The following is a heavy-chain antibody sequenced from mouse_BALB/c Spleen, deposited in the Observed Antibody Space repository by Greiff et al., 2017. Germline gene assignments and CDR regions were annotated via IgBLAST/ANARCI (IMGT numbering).Heavy chain of an antibody. CDR2: IRNKANGYTT. V-gene: IGHV7-3*02. D-gene: IGHD1-1*01. Sequence: EVQLVESGGGLVQPGGSLRLSCATSGFTFTDYYMSWVRQPPGKALEWLGFIRNKANGYTTEYSASVKGRFTISRDNSQSILYLQMNTLRAEDSATYYCARDMGITTVVADYWGQGTTLTVSS. CDR3: ARDMGITTVVADY. CDR1: GFTFTDYY. J-gene: IGHJ2*01.